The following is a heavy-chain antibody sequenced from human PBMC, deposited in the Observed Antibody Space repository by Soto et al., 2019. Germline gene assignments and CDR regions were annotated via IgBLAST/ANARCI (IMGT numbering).Heavy chain of an antibody. Sequence: EVQLVESGGGLVQPGGSLRLSCAASGFTFSDHYMDWVRQAPGKGLEWVGRSRNNANSYTTEYAASVKGRFTISRDDSKNSLYLQMNSLKTEDTAVYYCVSGYCSGGSCYSSPGNYWGQGTLVTVSS. J-gene: IGHJ4*02. D-gene: IGHD2-15*01. CDR1: GFTFSDHY. V-gene: IGHV3-72*01. CDR2: SRNNANSYTT. CDR3: VSGYCSGGSCYSSPGNY.